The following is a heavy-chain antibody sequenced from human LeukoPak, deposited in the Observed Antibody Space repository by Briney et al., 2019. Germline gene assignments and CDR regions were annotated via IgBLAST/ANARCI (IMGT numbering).Heavy chain of an antibody. CDR2: IKQDGSEK. D-gene: IGHD5-18*01. V-gene: IGHV3-7*01. CDR1: GVTFRDYSDYW. Sequence: GGSLRLSCAASGVTFRDYSDYWMSWVRQAPGKGLERVANIKQDGSEKYYVDSVKGRFTIFRDNAKNSLFLQMNSLRAEDTAVYYCARVGRYSYAHNSWGQGTLVTVSS. CDR3: ARVGRYSYAHNS. J-gene: IGHJ4*02.